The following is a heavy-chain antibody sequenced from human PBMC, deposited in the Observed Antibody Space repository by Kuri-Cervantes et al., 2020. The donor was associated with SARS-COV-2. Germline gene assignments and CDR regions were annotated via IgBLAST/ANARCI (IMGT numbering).Heavy chain of an antibody. V-gene: IGHV4-59*01. Sequence: GSLRLSCSVSGGSITSSYWSWLRQPPGKGLGWIGYVYYTGSTNYNPSLKSRVSITIDTSKRQFSLKLTSVTAADTAVYYCARVVDRGNNYIFDWFDPWGQGTLVTVSS. CDR1: GGSITSSY. D-gene: IGHD5-24*01. CDR3: ARVVDRGNNYIFDWFDP. CDR2: VYYTGST. J-gene: IGHJ5*02.